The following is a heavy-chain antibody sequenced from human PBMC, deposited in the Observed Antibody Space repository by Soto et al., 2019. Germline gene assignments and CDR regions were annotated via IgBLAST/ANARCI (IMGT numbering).Heavy chain of an antibody. J-gene: IGHJ4*01. CDR2: MSYDGTNT. V-gene: IGHV3-30-3*01. CDR3: ARDPAPYTSGWYGIDF. Sequence: GGSLRLSCTASGFMFSAYAMLWVRQAPGKGLEWVAAMSYDGTNTYYADSVKGRFTISRDNSKNTLFLQMSSLTADDSAVYYCARDPAPYTSGWYGIDFWGLGTLVTVSS. CDR1: GFMFSAYA. D-gene: IGHD6-13*01.